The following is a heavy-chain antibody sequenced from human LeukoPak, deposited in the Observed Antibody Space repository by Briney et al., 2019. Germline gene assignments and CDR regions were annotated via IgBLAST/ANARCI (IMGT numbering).Heavy chain of an antibody. V-gene: IGHV4-39*01. CDR2: IYYSRST. J-gene: IGHJ4*02. CDR3: ARQLTYYHDSSGYYYDY. D-gene: IGHD3-22*01. Sequence: PSETLSLTCTVSGGSLSSSSYYWGWIRHPPGKERKWIVSIYYSRSTYYNPSLKSRVTISVDTSKNQFSLKLSYVTAADTAVYYCARQLTYYHDSSGYYYDYWGQGTLVTV. CDR1: GGSLSSSSYY.